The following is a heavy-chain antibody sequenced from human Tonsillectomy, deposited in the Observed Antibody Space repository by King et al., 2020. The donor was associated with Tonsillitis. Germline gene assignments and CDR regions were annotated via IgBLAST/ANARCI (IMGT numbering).Heavy chain of an antibody. CDR1: GFTFSSYG. CDR2: ISYDGSNK. CDR3: AKDLSGGYSSGTEYYYYGMDV. Sequence: VQLVESGGGVVQPGRSLRLSCAASGFTFSSYGMHWVRQAPGKGLEWVAVISYDGSNKYYADSVKGRFTISRDNSKNTLYLQMNSLRAEDTAVYYCAKDLSGGYSSGTEYYYYGMDVWGQGTTVTVSS. V-gene: IGHV3-30*18. D-gene: IGHD6-19*01. J-gene: IGHJ6*02.